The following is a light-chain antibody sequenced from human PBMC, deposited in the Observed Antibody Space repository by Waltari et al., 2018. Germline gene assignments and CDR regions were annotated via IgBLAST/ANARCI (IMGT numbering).Light chain of an antibody. CDR1: QRISSW. V-gene: IGKV1-5*03. Sequence: DIQMTQSPSTLSASVGDRVTIPCRASQRISSWLAWYQQKPGKAPKPLIYKASSLESGVPSRFSGSGSGTEFTLTISSLQPDDFATYYCQQFWTFGQGTKVEIK. J-gene: IGKJ1*01. CDR2: KAS. CDR3: QQFWT.